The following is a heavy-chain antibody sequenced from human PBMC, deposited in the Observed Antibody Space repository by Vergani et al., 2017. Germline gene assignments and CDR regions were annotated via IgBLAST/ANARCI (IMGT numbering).Heavy chain of an antibody. Sequence: QVQLQQWGAGLLKPSETLSLTCAVYGGSFSGYYWSWIRQPPGKGLEWVSYISSSGSTIYYADSVKGRFTISRDNAKNSLYLQMNSLRAEDTAVYYCARDHTTSTRYSNYDSSYYYYGMDVWGQGTTVTVSS. V-gene: IGHV3-11*04. J-gene: IGHJ6*02. CDR1: GGSFSGYY. CDR3: ARDHTTSTRYSNYDSSYYYYGMDV. D-gene: IGHD4-11*01. CDR2: ISSSGSTI.